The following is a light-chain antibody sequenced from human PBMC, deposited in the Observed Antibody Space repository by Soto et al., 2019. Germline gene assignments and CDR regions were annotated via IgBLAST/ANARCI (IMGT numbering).Light chain of an antibody. CDR3: PHYNDWPFT. V-gene: IGKV3-15*01. J-gene: IGKJ3*01. CDR2: GAS. CDR1: QSVNSN. Sequence: EIVMTQSPATLSVSPGERATLSCRASQSVNSNLAWYQQKPGQAPRLLIYGASTRATGIPARFSCSGSGTEFTLTICSLHSEDFSLYFCPHYNDWPFTFGPGTKVDVK.